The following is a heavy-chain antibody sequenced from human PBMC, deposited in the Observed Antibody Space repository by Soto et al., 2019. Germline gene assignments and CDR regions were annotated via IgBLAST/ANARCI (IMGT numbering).Heavy chain of an antibody. CDR3: AASGPTVTQGMDV. Sequence: QVQLVESGGGVVQPGRSLRLSCAASGFTFSSYGMHWVRQAPGKGLEWVAVISYDGSNKYYADSVKGRFTISRDNSKNTLYLQMNSLRAEDTAVYYCAASGPTVTQGMDVWGQGTTVTVSS. V-gene: IGHV3-30*03. D-gene: IGHD4-17*01. CDR1: GFTFSSYG. CDR2: ISYDGSNK. J-gene: IGHJ6*02.